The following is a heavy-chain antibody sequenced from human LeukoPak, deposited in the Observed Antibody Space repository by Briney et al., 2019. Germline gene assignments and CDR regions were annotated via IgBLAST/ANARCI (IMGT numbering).Heavy chain of an antibody. CDR2: IIPILGIA. CDR1: GGTFSSYA. CDR3: ARGPVDRSSHAFDI. Sequence: ASVKVSCKASGGTFSSYAISWVRQAPGQGLEWMGRIIPILGIANYAQKFQGRVTITADKSTSTAYMELSSLRSEDTAVYYCARGPVDRSSHAFDIWGQGTMVTVYS. D-gene: IGHD2-15*01. V-gene: IGHV1-69*04. J-gene: IGHJ3*02.